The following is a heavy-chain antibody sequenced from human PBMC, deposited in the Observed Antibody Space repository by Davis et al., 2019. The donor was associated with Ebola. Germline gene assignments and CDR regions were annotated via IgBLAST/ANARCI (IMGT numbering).Heavy chain of an antibody. D-gene: IGHD3-16*01. CDR1: GFTFSTYG. V-gene: IGHV3-23*01. J-gene: IGHJ4*02. CDR3: ARDHGGGQYYFDY. CDR2: ISGSGDTT. Sequence: GESLKISCAASGFTFSTYGMNWVRQAPGKGLEWVSAISGSGDTTTYAGSVKGRFTISRDNSKNTLYLQMNNLRAEDTAVYYCARDHGGGQYYFDYWGQGTLVTVSS.